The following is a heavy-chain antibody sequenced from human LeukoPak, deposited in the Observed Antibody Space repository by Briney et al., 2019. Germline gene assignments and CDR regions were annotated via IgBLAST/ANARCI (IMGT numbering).Heavy chain of an antibody. J-gene: IGHJ5*02. CDR3: ARVPRYCSSTSCYLVWFDP. CDR2: IYTSGST. D-gene: IGHD2-2*01. V-gene: IGHV4-61*02. CDR1: GGSISSGSYY. Sequence: SETLSLTCTVSGGSISSGSYYWSWIRQPAGTGLEWIGRIYTSGSTNYNPSLKSRVTISVDTSKNQFSLKLSSVTAADTAVYYCARVPRYCSSTSCYLVWFDPWGRGTLVTVSS.